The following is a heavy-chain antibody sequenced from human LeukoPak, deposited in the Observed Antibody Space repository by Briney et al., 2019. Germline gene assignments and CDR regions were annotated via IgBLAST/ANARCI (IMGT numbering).Heavy chain of an antibody. D-gene: IGHD2-2*01. V-gene: IGHV3-74*01. J-gene: IGHJ6*02. Sequence: GGSLRLSCAASGFTFSSYWMHWVRQAPGKGLVWVSRINSDGSSTSYADSVKGRFTISRDNAKNTLYLQMNSLRAEDTAVYYCARVRAGYCTSTSCYTGMDVWGQGTTVTVSS. CDR1: GFTFSSYW. CDR2: INSDGSST. CDR3: ARVRAGYCTSTSCYTGMDV.